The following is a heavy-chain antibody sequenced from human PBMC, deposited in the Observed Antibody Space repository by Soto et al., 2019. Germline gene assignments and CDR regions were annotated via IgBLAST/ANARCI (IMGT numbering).Heavy chain of an antibody. J-gene: IGHJ4*02. CDR1: GGSISSYY. Sequence: PSETLSLTCTVSGGSISSYYWNWVRQPPGKGLEWIAYNYYTGTTNSNPALRSRVTISVDTSKNQFSLRLSSVTPADTAVYYCARGNRYATSRHDFPDFFDYWGQGTLVTVSS. CDR3: ARGNRYATSRHDFPDFFDY. V-gene: IGHV4-59*01. D-gene: IGHD3-3*01. CDR2: NYYTGTT.